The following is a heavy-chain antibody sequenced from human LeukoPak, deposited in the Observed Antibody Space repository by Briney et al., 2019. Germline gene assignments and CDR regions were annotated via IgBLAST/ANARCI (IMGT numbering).Heavy chain of an antibody. CDR3: ATPGYSSGWYAY. V-gene: IGHV3-53*01. CDR1: GFTVSSNY. J-gene: IGHJ4*02. D-gene: IGHD6-19*01. CDR2: IYSGGST. Sequence: GGSLRLSCAASGFTVSSNYMSWVRQAPGKGLEWVSVIYSGGSTYYADSVKGRFTISRDNSKNTLYLQMNSLRVEDTAVYYCATPGYSSGWYAYWGQGTLVTVSS.